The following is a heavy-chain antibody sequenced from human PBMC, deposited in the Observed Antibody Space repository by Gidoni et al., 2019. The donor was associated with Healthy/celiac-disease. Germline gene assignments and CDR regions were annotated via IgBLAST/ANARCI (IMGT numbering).Heavy chain of an antibody. V-gene: IGHV3-64D*06. CDR2: ISSNGGST. CDR3: VKDRFEAAAGTYYYYGMDV. Sequence: EVQLVESGGGLVQPGGSLGLSCSASGFTFSSYALPWVRQAPGKGLEYVAAISSNGGSTYYADSVKGRFTISRDNSKNTLYLQMSSLRAEDTAVYYCVKDRFEAAAGTYYYYGMDVWGQGTTVTVSS. CDR1: GFTFSSYA. D-gene: IGHD6-13*01. J-gene: IGHJ6*02.